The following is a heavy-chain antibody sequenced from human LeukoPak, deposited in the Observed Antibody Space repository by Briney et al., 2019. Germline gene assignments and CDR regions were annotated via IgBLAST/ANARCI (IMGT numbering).Heavy chain of an antibody. D-gene: IGHD3-10*01. V-gene: IGHV3-7*01. CDR3: VKVAKYYYGSETYYFFEH. CDR1: GFTFTTYW. Sequence: GGSLRLSCAASGFTFTTYWLSWVRQLPGKGLEWVANINQDGTEKYYVDSVKGRFTFSRDNAKNSLDLQMNSLRVEDTGIYYCVKVAKYYYGSETYYFFEHWGQGTPVTASS. J-gene: IGHJ4*02. CDR2: INQDGTEK.